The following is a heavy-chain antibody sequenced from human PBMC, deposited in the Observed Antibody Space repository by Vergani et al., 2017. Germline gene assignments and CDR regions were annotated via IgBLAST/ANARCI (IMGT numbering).Heavy chain of an antibody. CDR2: IIPILGIA. D-gene: IGHD6-13*01. V-gene: IGHV1-69*08. J-gene: IGHJ5*02. Sequence: QVQLVQSGAEVKKPGSSVKVSCKASGGTLSSYTISWVRQAPGQGLEWMGRIIPILGIANYAQKFQGRVTITADKSTSTAYMELSSLRSEDTAVYYCAREDRKIAALQDWFDPGGQGTLVTVSS. CDR3: AREDRKIAALQDWFDP. CDR1: GGTLSSYT.